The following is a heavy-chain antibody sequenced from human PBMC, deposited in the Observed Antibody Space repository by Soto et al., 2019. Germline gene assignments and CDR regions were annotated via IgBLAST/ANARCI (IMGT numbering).Heavy chain of an antibody. CDR1: GYTFTSYY. J-gene: IGHJ6*02. D-gene: IGHD1-26*01. CDR2: INPSGGST. Sequence: ASVKVSCKASGYTFTSYYMHWVRQAPGQGLEWMGIINPSGGSTSYAQKFQGRVTMTRDTSTSTVYMELSSLRSEDTAVYYCAKVYSSGGSYPNYYYYYGMDVWGQGTTVTVSS. CDR3: AKVYSSGGSYPNYYYYYGMDV. V-gene: IGHV1-46*01.